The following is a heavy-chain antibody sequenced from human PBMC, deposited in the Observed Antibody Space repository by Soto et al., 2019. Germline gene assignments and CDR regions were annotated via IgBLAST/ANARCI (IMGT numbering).Heavy chain of an antibody. CDR1: GYSISSGYY. CDR3: ARDTVTSPYYDILTAYYYYYYGMDV. Sequence: SETLSLTCAVSGYSISSGYYWGWIRQPPGKGLEWIGSIYHSGSTYYNPSLKSRVTISVDTSKNQFSLKLSSVTAADTAVYYCARDTVTSPYYDILTAYYYYYYGMDVWGQGTTVTVSS. J-gene: IGHJ6*02. CDR2: IYHSGST. V-gene: IGHV4-38-2*02. D-gene: IGHD3-9*01.